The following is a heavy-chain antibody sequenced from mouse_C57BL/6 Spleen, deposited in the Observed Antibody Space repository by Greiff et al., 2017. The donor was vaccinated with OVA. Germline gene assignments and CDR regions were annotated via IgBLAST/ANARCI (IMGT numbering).Heavy chain of an antibody. J-gene: IGHJ4*01. CDR3: ARSGDYDGLYYAMDY. D-gene: IGHD2-4*01. CDR2: IYPGRGNT. V-gene: IGHV1-84*01. CDR1: GYTFTDYY. Sequence: LMESGPELVKPGASVKISCKASGYTFTDYYINWVKQRPGQGLEWIGWIYPGRGNTKYNEKFKGKATLTVDTASSTAYMQLSSLTSEDSAVYFCARSGDYDGLYYAMDYWGQGTSVTVSS.